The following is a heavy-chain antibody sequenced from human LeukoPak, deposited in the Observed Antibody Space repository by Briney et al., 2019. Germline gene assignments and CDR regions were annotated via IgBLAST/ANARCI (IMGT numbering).Heavy chain of an antibody. V-gene: IGHV3-30-3*01. CDR3: ARAPHIYNWKTYYYGMDV. Sequence: GGSLRLSCAASGFTFSSYAMHWVRQAPGKGLEWVAVISYDGSNKYYADSVKGRFTISRDNSKNTLYLQMNSLRAEDTAVYYCARAPHIYNWKTYYYGMDVWGQGTTVTVSS. CDR1: GFTFSSYA. D-gene: IGHD1-20*01. CDR2: ISYDGSNK. J-gene: IGHJ6*02.